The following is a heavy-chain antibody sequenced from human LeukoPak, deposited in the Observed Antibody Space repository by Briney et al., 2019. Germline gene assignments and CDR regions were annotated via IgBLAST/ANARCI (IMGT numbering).Heavy chain of an antibody. V-gene: IGHV4-39*07. CDR2: IHYSGST. CDR3: ARNFDY. J-gene: IGHJ4*02. CDR1: GGSIISSSYY. Sequence: SETLSLTCTVSGGSIISSSYYWGWIRQPPGMGLEWIGTIHYSGSTFYNPSLKSRLTISVDTSKNQFSLKLTSVTTAETAVYYCARNFDYWGQGTLVTVSS.